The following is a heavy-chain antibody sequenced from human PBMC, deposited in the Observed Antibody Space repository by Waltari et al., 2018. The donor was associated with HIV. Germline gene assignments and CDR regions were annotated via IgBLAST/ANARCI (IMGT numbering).Heavy chain of an antibody. CDR2: IRYDGSKK. D-gene: IGHD2-15*01. CDR3: ATNIVVAATGTFDY. J-gene: IGHJ4*02. CDR1: GFTFSRYG. V-gene: IGHV3-30*02. Sequence: QVQLVASGGGVVQPGGSLRLPCAASGFTFSRYGRHWVRRAPGKGLEWVTFIRYDGSKKHYADSVKGRFTISRDNSDNTLYLEMNSLRTEDTAVYYCATNIVVAATGTFDYWGQGTRVIVTA.